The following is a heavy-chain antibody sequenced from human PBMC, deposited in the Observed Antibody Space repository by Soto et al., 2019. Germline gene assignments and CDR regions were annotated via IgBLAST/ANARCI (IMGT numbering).Heavy chain of an antibody. CDR3: AKDLTSTIFGVGEGFDP. D-gene: IGHD3-3*01. Sequence: GGSLTTSYAASGLHFSSNAMSWAPQAPGKVLEWVSAISGSGGSTYYADSVKGRFTISRDNSKNTLYLQMNSLRAEDTAVYYCAKDLTSTIFGVGEGFDPWGQGTLVTVSS. CDR2: ISGSGGST. V-gene: IGHV3-23*01. CDR1: GLHFSSNA. J-gene: IGHJ5*02.